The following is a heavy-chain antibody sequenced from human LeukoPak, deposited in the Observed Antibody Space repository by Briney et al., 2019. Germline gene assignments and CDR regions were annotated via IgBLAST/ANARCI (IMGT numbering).Heavy chain of an antibody. CDR1: GGTFSSYA. D-gene: IGHD2-2*01. Sequence: SVKVSCKASGGTFSSYAINWVRQAPGQGLEWMGGIIPTFGTANYAQKFQGRVTITADESTSTAYMELRSLRSEDTAVYYCARAYCSSTSCSIPHFDYWGQGTLVTVSS. V-gene: IGHV1-69*13. CDR3: ARAYCSSTSCSIPHFDY. J-gene: IGHJ4*02. CDR2: IIPTFGTA.